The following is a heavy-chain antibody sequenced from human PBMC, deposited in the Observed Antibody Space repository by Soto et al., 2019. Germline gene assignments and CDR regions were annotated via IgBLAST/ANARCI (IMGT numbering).Heavy chain of an antibody. V-gene: IGHV3-23*01. CDR3: AKLGSNGWYDAFDI. D-gene: IGHD6-19*01. J-gene: IGHJ3*02. CDR2: ISGSGTSA. CDR1: GFTFSIYA. Sequence: EVQLLESGGGLVQPGGSRRLSCAASGFTFSIYAMTWVRQAPGKGLEWVSTISGSGTSAYYADSVKGRFTFSRDNSKNTLYLQMNSLRAEDTALYYCAKLGSNGWYDAFDIWGQGTVVTVSS.